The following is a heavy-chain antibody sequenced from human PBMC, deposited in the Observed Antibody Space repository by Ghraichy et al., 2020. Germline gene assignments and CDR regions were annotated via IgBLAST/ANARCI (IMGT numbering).Heavy chain of an antibody. Sequence: VSYISSSSSTIYYADSVKGRFTISRDNAKNSLYLQMNSLRDEDTAVYYCARYSYYGMAVWGQGTTVTVSS. CDR3: ARYSYYGMAV. J-gene: IGHJ6*02. V-gene: IGHV3-48*02. D-gene: IGHD1-26*01. CDR2: ISSSSSTI.